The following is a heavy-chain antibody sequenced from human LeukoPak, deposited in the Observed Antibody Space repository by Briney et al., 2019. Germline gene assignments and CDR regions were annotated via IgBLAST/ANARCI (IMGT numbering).Heavy chain of an antibody. CDR1: GDFITGHY. Sequence: SDTLSLTCTVSGDFITGHYWSWIRQPAGKGLEWLGRIYSTGTTAYNASLTSRLTMSVDTSKSQLSLMLNSVTAADTAVYYCARGDVPGIAAAGYDYWGQGTLVTVSS. CDR2: IYSTGTT. J-gene: IGHJ4*02. V-gene: IGHV4-4*07. D-gene: IGHD6-13*01. CDR3: ARGDVPGIAAAGYDY.